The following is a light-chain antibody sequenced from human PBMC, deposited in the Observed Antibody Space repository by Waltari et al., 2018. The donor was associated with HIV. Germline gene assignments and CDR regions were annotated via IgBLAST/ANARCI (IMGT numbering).Light chain of an antibody. Sequence: DIVMIQSPDYLALSLGERAIINFKSTQSVLYSSNNKNFLAWYQQKSGQRPKLLVYWASTRESGVPDRFSGSGSGTDFTLTISSLQAEDVAVYFCQQHYTTPYTFGQGTKLEIK. V-gene: IGKV4-1*01. CDR3: QQHYTTPYT. CDR2: WAS. J-gene: IGKJ2*01. CDR1: QSVLYSSNNKNF.